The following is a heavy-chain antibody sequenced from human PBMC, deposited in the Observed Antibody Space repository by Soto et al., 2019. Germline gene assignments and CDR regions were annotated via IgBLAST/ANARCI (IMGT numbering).Heavy chain of an antibody. CDR3: ARVRGYSYGLFDP. J-gene: IGHJ5*02. Sequence: SETLSLTCTVSGGSISSYYWSWIRQPPGKGLEWIGYIYYSGSTNYNPSLKSRVTVSVDTSKNQFSLKLSSVTAADTAVYYCARVRGYSYGLFDPWGQGTLVTVSS. V-gene: IGHV4-59*01. CDR1: GGSISSYY. CDR2: IYYSGST. D-gene: IGHD5-18*01.